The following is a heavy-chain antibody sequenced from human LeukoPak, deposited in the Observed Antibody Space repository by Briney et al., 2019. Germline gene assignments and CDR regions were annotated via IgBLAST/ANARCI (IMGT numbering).Heavy chain of an antibody. Sequence: KASETLSLTCTVSGGSISSHCWSWIRQPPGKGLEWIGYIYYSGSTNYNPSLKSRVTISVDTSKNQFSLKLSSVTAADTAVYYCARDGYYDFWSGNKPYYYYYMDVWGKGTTVTVSS. J-gene: IGHJ6*03. V-gene: IGHV4-59*11. CDR1: GGSISSHC. D-gene: IGHD3-3*01. CDR2: IYYSGST. CDR3: ARDGYYDFWSGNKPYYYYYMDV.